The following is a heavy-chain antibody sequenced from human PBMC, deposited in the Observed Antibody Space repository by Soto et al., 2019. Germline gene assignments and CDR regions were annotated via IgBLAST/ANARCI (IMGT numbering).Heavy chain of an antibody. CDR3: ARGAPQYGSGSYYLRLDP. CDR2: INHSGST. D-gene: IGHD3-10*01. J-gene: IGHJ5*02. CDR1: GGSFGVYY. V-gene: IGHV4-34*01. Sequence: PSDTLSLTCAVYGGSFGVYYWSWIGQPPGKGLEWIGEINHSGSTNYNPSLKSRVTISVDTSKNQFSLKLSSVTAADTAVYYCARGAPQYGSGSYYLRLDPWGQGTLVT.